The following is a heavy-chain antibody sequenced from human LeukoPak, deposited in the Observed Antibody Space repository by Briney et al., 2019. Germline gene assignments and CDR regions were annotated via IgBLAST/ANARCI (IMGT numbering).Heavy chain of an antibody. CDR1: GFTFSDYY. J-gene: IGHJ6*02. CDR3: ARERCSSTSCYPGPYGMDV. Sequence: GGSRRLSCAASGFTFSDYYMSWIRQPPGKGLEWVSYITSSGSNIYHADSVKGRFTISRDNAKNSLYLQMNSLRGEDTAVYYCARERCSSTSCYPGPYGMDVWGQGTTVTVSS. V-gene: IGHV3-11*01. D-gene: IGHD2-2*01. CDR2: ITSSGSNI.